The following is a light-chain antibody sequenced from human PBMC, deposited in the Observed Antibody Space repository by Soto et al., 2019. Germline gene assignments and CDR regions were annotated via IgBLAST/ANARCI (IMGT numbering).Light chain of an antibody. V-gene: IGKV3-11*01. CDR1: QSVGSSY. CDR3: QQRHMWPIT. CDR2: DAY. J-gene: IGKJ5*01. Sequence: EIVLTQSPATLSLSPGERATLSCRASQSVGSSYLAWYQQKPGQAPRVLIYDAYNRATGIPPRFSGSGSGTDFTLTISSLEPEDSAVYYCQQRHMWPITFGQGTRLEIK.